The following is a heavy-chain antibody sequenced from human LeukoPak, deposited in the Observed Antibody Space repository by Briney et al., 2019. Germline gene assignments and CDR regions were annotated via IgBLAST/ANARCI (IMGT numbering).Heavy chain of an antibody. V-gene: IGHV1-46*01. J-gene: IGHJ5*02. CDR2: INPSGGST. CDR3: AREYDFWSGYYRGGFDP. Sequence: ASVKVSCKASGYTFTSYYMHWVRQAPGQGLEWMGIINPSGGSTSYARKFQGRVTMTRDTSTSTVYMELSSLRSEDTAVYYCAREYDFWSGYYRGGFDPWGQGTLVTVSS. CDR1: GYTFTSYY. D-gene: IGHD3-3*01.